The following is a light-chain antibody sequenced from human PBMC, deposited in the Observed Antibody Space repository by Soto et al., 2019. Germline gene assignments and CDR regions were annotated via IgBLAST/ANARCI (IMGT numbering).Light chain of an antibody. CDR1: QSVSSK. CDR3: HQYNHWLTWT. V-gene: IGKV3-15*01. J-gene: IGKJ1*01. Sequence: EIVMTQSPATLSLSPGQRATLSCXXSQSVSSKLAWDQQRPGQAPRLLXYSASTRATGIPARFSGSGSGTEFTLTISSLQSEDFAVYYCHQYNHWLTWTFGQGTKVEIK. CDR2: SAS.